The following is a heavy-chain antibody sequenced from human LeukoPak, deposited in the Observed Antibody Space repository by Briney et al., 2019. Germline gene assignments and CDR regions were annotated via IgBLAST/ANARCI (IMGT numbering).Heavy chain of an antibody. CDR3: AKDGLAYCGGDCYIEYYYYIDV. V-gene: IGHV3-30-3*01. J-gene: IGHJ6*03. Sequence: GRSLRLSCAASGFTFSSYAMHWVRQAPGKGLEWVAVISYDGSNKYYADSVKGRFTISRDKSKNTLYLQMNSLRAEDTAVYYCAKDGLAYCGGDCYIEYYYYIDVWGKGTTVTVSS. CDR1: GFTFSSYA. CDR2: ISYDGSNK. D-gene: IGHD2-21*01.